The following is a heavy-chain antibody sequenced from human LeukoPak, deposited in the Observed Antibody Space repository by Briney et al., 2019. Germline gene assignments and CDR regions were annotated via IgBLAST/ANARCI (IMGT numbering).Heavy chain of an antibody. J-gene: IGHJ4*02. CDR2: ISGSGSNT. Sequence: PGGSLRLSCGTSGFTFSNYAMSWVRQAPGKGLEWVSAISGSGSNTYYADSVKGRFTISRDNSKNTLFLQMNSLRAEDTAVYYCAREDTATTRGFDYWGQGTLVTVSS. D-gene: IGHD5-18*01. V-gene: IGHV3-23*01. CDR1: GFTFSNYA. CDR3: AREDTATTRGFDY.